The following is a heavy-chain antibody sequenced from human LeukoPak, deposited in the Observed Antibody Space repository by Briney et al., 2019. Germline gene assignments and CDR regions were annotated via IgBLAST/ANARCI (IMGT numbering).Heavy chain of an antibody. Sequence: PSQTLSLTCTVSGGSISSGSYYWSWIRQPAGKGLEWIGRIYTSGSTNYNPSLKSRVTISVDTSKNQFSLKLSSVTAADTAVYYCARSRFSDGYNLPFDYWGQGTLVTVSS. CDR3: ARSRFSDGYNLPFDY. J-gene: IGHJ4*02. V-gene: IGHV4-61*02. CDR2: IYTSGST. D-gene: IGHD5-24*01. CDR1: GGSISSGSYY.